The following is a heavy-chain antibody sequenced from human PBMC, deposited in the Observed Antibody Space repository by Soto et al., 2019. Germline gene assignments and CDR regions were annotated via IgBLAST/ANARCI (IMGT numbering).Heavy chain of an antibody. Sequence: GSLRLSCAASGFTFSSYAMSWVRQAPGKGLEWVSAISGSGGSTYYADSVKGRFTISRDNSKNTLYLQMNSLRAEDTAVYYCAKSHEFGVVILYYFDYWGQGTLVTVSS. V-gene: IGHV3-23*01. CDR1: GFTFSSYA. CDR2: ISGSGGST. D-gene: IGHD3-3*01. CDR3: AKSHEFGVVILYYFDY. J-gene: IGHJ4*02.